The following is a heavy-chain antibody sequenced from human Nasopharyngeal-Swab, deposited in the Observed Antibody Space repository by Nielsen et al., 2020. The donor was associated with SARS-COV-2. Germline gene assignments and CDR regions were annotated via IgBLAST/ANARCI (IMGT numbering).Heavy chain of an antibody. CDR1: GLNLRTID. Sequence: GESLKISCSASGLNLRTIDIKGVRVAAGKGLEWVSYISGSSSATYYAESVKGRFTISRDNAKNSLHLQKNSLKDDDTAVYYCARGWLADWGQGTPVTVSS. V-gene: IGHV3-48*02. D-gene: IGHD3-9*01. CDR2: ISGSSSAT. J-gene: IGHJ4*02. CDR3: ARGWLAD.